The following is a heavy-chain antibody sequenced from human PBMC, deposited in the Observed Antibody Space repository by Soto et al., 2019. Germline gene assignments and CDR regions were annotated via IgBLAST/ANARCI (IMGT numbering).Heavy chain of an antibody. J-gene: IGHJ4*02. CDR2: INAGNGNT. D-gene: IGHD2-21*02. V-gene: IGHV1-3*01. Sequence: ASVKVSCKASGYTFSNYGIHWVRQAPGQRLEWMGLINAGNGNTKYSQKFQGRVTITRDTSASTAYMELSSLRFEDTAVYYCARSIVVVTALDYWGQGTLVTVSS. CDR1: GYTFSNYG. CDR3: ARSIVVVTALDY.